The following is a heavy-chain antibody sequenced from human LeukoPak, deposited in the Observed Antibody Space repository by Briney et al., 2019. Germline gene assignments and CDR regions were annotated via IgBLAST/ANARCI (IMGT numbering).Heavy chain of an antibody. V-gene: IGHV4-59*13. J-gene: IGHJ6*03. CDR3: ARGLLKGQLHLGYSYYMDV. CDR2: IYYSEST. CDR1: GDSISSYY. D-gene: IGHD2-2*01. Sequence: PSETLSLTGTVSGDSISSYYWSWIRQPPGKRLEWIGYIYYSESTYYNPSLKSRVTTSVDTSKNQFSLKLTSVTAADTAVYYCARGLLKGQLHLGYSYYMDVWGKGTTITVSS.